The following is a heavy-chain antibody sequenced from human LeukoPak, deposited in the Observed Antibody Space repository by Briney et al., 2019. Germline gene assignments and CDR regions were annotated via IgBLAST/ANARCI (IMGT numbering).Heavy chain of an antibody. V-gene: IGHV3-74*01. D-gene: IGHD3-10*01. CDR3: ARVSSGRGFDF. J-gene: IGHJ4*02. CDR2: INTDGSTT. Sequence: GGSLRLSCAASGFTLSNYWMHWVRQAPGKGLVWVSRINTDGSTTTYADSVKGRFTISRDNAKNTLYLQMNSLRAEDTAVYYCARVSSGRGFDFWGQGTLVTVSS. CDR1: GFTLSNYW.